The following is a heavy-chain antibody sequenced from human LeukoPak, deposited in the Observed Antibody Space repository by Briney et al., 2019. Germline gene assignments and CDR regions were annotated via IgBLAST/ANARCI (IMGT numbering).Heavy chain of an antibody. J-gene: IGHJ5*02. CDR1: GYSFTSYW. CDR2: IYPGDSDT. D-gene: IGHD6-13*01. CDR3: ARQGRIAALNWFDP. Sequence: GASLKISCKGSGYSFTSYWIGWVRPLPGKGLEWMGIIYPGDSDTRYSPSFQGQVTISADKSISTAYLQWSSRKASDTAMYYCARQGRIAALNWFDPWGQGTLVTVSS. V-gene: IGHV5-51*01.